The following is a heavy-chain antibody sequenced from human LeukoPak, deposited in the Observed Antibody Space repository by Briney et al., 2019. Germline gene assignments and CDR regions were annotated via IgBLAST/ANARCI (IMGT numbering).Heavy chain of an antibody. CDR3: ARYCSSTSCYIAAFDI. CDR1: GGSISSYY. V-gene: IGHV4-4*07. Sequence: SETLSLTCTVSGGSISSYYWSWIRQPAGKGLEWIGRIYTSGSTNYNPSLKSRVTISVDTSKNQFSLKLSSVTAADTAVYYCARYCSSTSCYIAAFDIWGQGTMVTVSS. D-gene: IGHD2-2*02. J-gene: IGHJ3*02. CDR2: IYTSGST.